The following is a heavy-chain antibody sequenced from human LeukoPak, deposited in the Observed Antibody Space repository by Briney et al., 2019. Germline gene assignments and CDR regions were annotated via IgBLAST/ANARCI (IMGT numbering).Heavy chain of an antibody. CDR2: IYYSGST. J-gene: IGHJ4*02. CDR1: GGSFSAYY. CDR3: ARQGEVAGDFDY. D-gene: IGHD6-19*01. Sequence: KPSETLSLTCAVYGGSFSAYYWSWIRQPPGKGLEWIGSIYYSGSTYYNPSLKSRVTISVDTSKNQFSLKLSSVTAADTAVYYCARQGEVAGDFDYWGQGTLVTVSS. V-gene: IGHV4-34*01.